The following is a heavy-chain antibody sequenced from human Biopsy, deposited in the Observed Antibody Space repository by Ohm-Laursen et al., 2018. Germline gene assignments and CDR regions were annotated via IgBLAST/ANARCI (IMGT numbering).Heavy chain of an antibody. D-gene: IGHD6-19*01. CDR3: AKHGSGWTGDDAFHI. CDR1: AASVSGGTFF. J-gene: IGHJ3*02. V-gene: IGHV4-61*01. Sequence: SDTLSLTCTVSAASVSGGTFFWGWIPPPPGEGLGWIGYIYNRGSTNYNPSLKSRITISVDTSKNQFSLKLTSVTAADTAVYYCAKHGSGWTGDDAFHIWGQGTMVTVSS. CDR2: IYNRGST.